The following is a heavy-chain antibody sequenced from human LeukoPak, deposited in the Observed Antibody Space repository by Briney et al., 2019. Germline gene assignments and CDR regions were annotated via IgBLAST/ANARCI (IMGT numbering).Heavy chain of an antibody. V-gene: IGHV3-21*01. CDR2: ITSSSNYI. CDR3: ARDRGYFDN. J-gene: IGHJ4*02. CDR1: GFTFSIYS. Sequence: GSLRLSCAASGFTFSIYSMNWVRQAPGKGLEWLSSITSSSNYIYYADSVKGRFTISRDNVQNSLYLQMNSLRAEDTAMYYCARDRGYFDNWGQGTLVTVSS.